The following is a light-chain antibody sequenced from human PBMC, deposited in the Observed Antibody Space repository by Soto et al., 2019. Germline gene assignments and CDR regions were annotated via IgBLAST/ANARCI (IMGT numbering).Light chain of an antibody. CDR1: SSDVGGYNY. Sequence: QSVLTQPPSASGSPGQSVTISCTGTSSDVGGYNYVSWYQQHPGKAPKLMIYEVSERPSGVPDRFSGPKSGTSASLAISGLQSEDEADYYCAAWDDSLNGYVFGTGTKVTVL. V-gene: IGLV2-8*01. CDR2: EVS. CDR3: AAWDDSLNGYV. J-gene: IGLJ1*01.